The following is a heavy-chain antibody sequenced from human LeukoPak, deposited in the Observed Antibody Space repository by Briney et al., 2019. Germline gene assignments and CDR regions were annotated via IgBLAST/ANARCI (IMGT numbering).Heavy chain of an antibody. J-gene: IGHJ4*02. CDR1: GFAFSSYA. CDR2: ISYDGSGK. D-gene: IGHD2-15*01. CDR3: ARGSVGTPPPFDY. Sequence: GGSLRLSCAASGFAFSSYAIHRVRQAPGKGLDWVALISYDGSGKYYADSVKGRFTISRDSSTLYLQMNSLRTEDTAVYYCARGSVGTPPPFDYWGQGTLVTVSS. V-gene: IGHV3-30-3*01.